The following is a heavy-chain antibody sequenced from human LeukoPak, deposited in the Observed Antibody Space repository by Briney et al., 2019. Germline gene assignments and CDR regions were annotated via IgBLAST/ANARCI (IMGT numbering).Heavy chain of an antibody. CDR1: GFTFSGSA. Sequence: GGSLRLSCAASGFTFSGSAMHWVRQASGKGLEWVGRIRSKANSYATAYAASVKGRFTISRDDSKNTAYLQMNSLKTEDTAVYYCTRPGSSGSTVVYWGQGTLVTVSS. J-gene: IGHJ4*02. CDR2: IRSKANSYAT. D-gene: IGHD3-22*01. CDR3: TRPGSSGSTVVY. V-gene: IGHV3-73*01.